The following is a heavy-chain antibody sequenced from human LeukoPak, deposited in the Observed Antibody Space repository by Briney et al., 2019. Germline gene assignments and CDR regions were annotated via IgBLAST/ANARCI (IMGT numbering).Heavy chain of an antibody. CDR3: ARVSGHGDYVFSYYYYYMDV. Sequence: ASVKVSCKASGYTFTGYYMHWVRQAPGQGLEWMGWINPNSGGTNYAQKLQGRVTMTTDTSTSTAYMELRSLRSDDTAVYYCARVSGHGDYVFSYYYYYMDVWGKGTTVTVSS. CDR2: INPNSGGT. CDR1: GYTFTGYY. V-gene: IGHV1-2*02. D-gene: IGHD4-17*01. J-gene: IGHJ6*03.